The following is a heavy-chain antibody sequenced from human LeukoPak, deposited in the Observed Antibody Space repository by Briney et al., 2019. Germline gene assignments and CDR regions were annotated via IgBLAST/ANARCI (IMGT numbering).Heavy chain of an antibody. CDR2: ISSSSSYI. V-gene: IGHV3-21*01. J-gene: IGHJ5*02. CDR1: GFTFSSYS. D-gene: IGHD3-10*01. Sequence: GGSLRLSCAASGFTFSSYSMNWVRQAPGKGLEWVSSISSSSSYIYYADSVKGRFTISRDNAKTSLHLQMNSLRAEDTAVYYCVKPHYFSTGSLTWGQGTLVTVSS. CDR3: VKPHYFSTGSLT.